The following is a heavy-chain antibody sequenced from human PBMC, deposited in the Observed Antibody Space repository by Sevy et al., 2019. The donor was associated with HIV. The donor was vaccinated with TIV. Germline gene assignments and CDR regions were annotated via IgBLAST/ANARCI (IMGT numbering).Heavy chain of an antibody. D-gene: IGHD5-12*01. Sequence: ASVKVSCKASGYTFTSYDINWVRQATGQGLEWMGWMNPNSGNTGYAQKFQGRVTMTRNTSISTAYMELSSLRSEDTVVYYCARSGYSGYDWDYYYGMDVWGQGTTVTVSS. J-gene: IGHJ6*02. CDR3: ARSGYSGYDWDYYYGMDV. CDR1: GYTFTSYD. CDR2: MNPNSGNT. V-gene: IGHV1-8*01.